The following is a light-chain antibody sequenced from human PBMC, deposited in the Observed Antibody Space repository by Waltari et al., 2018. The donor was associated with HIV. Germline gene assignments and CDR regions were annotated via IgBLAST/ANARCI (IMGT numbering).Light chain of an antibody. Sequence: QPALTQPAYVSGSPGQSITISCTGGIGDVSTYNSVAWYQQHPGKTPTLVIYGVSNRPSWVSNRFSGSKSGNTASLTISGLQPDDEADYYCSSYTTTATLVFGTGTKVTVL. CDR1: IGDVSTYNS. CDR2: GVS. V-gene: IGLV2-14*03. J-gene: IGLJ1*01. CDR3: SSYTTTATLV.